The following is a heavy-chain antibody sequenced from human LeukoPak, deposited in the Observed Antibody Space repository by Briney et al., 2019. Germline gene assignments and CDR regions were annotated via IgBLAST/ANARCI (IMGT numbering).Heavy chain of an antibody. Sequence: GGSLRLSCAASGFTLTNAWMSWVRQAPGKGLEWVGRIKSNTDGGTTDYAAPVKGRFTISRDDSKNTVYLQMNSLKTEDTAVCYCTTGPVRWRQLLDFWGQGTLVTVSS. CDR2: IKSNTDGGTT. CDR1: GFTLTNAW. D-gene: IGHD5-24*01. J-gene: IGHJ4*02. V-gene: IGHV3-15*01. CDR3: TTGPVRWRQLLDF.